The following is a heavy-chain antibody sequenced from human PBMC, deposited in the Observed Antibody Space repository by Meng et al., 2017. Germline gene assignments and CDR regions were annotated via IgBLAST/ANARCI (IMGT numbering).Heavy chain of an antibody. V-gene: IGHV1-2*06. J-gene: IGHJ4*02. CDR2: INPNSGGT. CDR3: AREWGSGWYVMDY. D-gene: IGHD6-19*01. CDR1: GSTFTGYY. Sequence: VRLVQAGLVVKRPWASLKVSCKASGSTFTGYYMHWVRQGPGQGLEWMGRINPNSGGTNYAQKFQGRVTMTRDTSISTAYMELSRLRSDDTAVYYCAREWGSGWYVMDYWGQGTPVTVSS.